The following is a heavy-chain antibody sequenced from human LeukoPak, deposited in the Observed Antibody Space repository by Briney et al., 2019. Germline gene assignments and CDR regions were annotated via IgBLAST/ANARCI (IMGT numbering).Heavy chain of an antibody. CDR3: AKDTAMVVYYFDY. V-gene: IGHV3-30*02. Sequence: PGGSLRLSCAASGFTFSSYGMHWVRQAPGKGLEWVAFIRYDGSNKYYADSVKGRFTISRDNSKNTLYLQMNSLRAEDTAVYYCAKDTAMVVYYFDYWGQGTLVTVSS. CDR1: GFTFSSYG. D-gene: IGHD5-18*01. J-gene: IGHJ4*02. CDR2: IRYDGSNK.